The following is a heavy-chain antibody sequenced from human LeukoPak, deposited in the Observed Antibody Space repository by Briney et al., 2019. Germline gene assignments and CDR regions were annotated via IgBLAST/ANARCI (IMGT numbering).Heavy chain of an antibody. CDR2: IIPIFGTA. J-gene: IGHJ4*02. CDR3: ARGVRGWYFFDY. Sequence: GASVKVSCKASGGTFSSYAISWVRQAPGQGLEWMGGIIPIFGTANYEQKFQGRVTITTDESTSTAYMELSSLRSEDTAVYYCARGVRGWYFFDYWGQGTLVTVSS. V-gene: IGHV1-69*05. CDR1: GGTFSSYA. D-gene: IGHD6-19*01.